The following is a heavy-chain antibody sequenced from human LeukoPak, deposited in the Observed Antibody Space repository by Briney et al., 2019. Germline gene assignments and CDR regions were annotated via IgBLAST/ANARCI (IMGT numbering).Heavy chain of an antibody. CDR1: GGSFSGYY. D-gene: IGHD6-13*01. CDR3: ARLPYSSSYYYYGMDV. CDR2: INHSGST. V-gene: IGHV4-34*01. J-gene: IGHJ6*02. Sequence: SETLSLTCAVYGGSFSGYYWSWLRQPPGRGLEWIGEINHSGSTNYNPSLKSRVTISVDTSKNQFSLKLSSVTAADTAVYYCARLPYSSSYYYYGMDVWGQGTTVTVSS.